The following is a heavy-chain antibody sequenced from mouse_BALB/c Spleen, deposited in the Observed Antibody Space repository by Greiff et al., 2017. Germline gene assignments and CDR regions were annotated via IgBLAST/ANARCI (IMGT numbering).Heavy chain of an antibody. CDR2: IDPENGNT. V-gene: IGHV14-1*02. CDR3: ARRGGYYGSGYYAMDY. J-gene: IGHJ4*01. D-gene: IGHD1-1*01. CDR1: GFNIKDYY. Sequence: EVKVVESGAELVRPGALVKLSCKASGFNIKDYYMHWVKQRPEQGLEWIGWIDPENGNTIYDPKFQGKASITADTSSNTAYLQLSSLTSEDTAVYYCARRGGYYGSGYYAMDYWGQGTSVTVSS.